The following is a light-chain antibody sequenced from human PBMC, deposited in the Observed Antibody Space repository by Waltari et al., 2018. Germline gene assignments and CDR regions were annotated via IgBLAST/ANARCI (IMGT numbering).Light chain of an antibody. CDR2: VNRDGSH. CDR3: SSHAGNNNVL. Sequence: QLVLTQSPSATASLGASVKPTCTLSSGHSNNAIPWPQQQPEKGPRYLMKVNRDGSHSKGDGIPDRFAGSSSGAERYLTISSLQSEDEADYYCSSHAGNNNVLFGGGTKLTVL. J-gene: IGLJ2*01. V-gene: IGLV4-69*01. CDR1: SGHSNNA.